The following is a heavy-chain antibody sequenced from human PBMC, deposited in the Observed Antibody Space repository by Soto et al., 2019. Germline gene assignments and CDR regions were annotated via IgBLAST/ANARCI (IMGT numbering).Heavy chain of an antibody. D-gene: IGHD3-3*01. CDR1: GFTFSSYA. Sequence: PGGSLRLSCAASGFTFSSYAMSWVRQAPGKGLEWVSAISGSGGSTYYADSVKGRFTISRDNSKNTLYLQMNSLRAEDTAVYYCAKVSVFGVVICTADYWGQGTLVTVSS. V-gene: IGHV3-23*01. CDR3: AKVSVFGVVICTADY. CDR2: ISGSGGST. J-gene: IGHJ4*02.